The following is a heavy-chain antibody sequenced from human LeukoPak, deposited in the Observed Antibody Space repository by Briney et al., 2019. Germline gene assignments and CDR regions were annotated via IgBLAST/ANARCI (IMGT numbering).Heavy chain of an antibody. CDR1: GFTFSSYG. V-gene: IGHV3-30*02. D-gene: IGHD3-10*01. Sequence: GGSLRLSCAASGFTFSSYGMHWVRQAPGKGLEWVAFIRYDGSNKYYADSVKGRFTISRDNSKNTLYLQMNSLRAEDTAVYYCARDQLLWFGELSAGFDYWGQGTLVTVSS. CDR2: IRYDGSNK. CDR3: ARDQLLWFGELSAGFDY. J-gene: IGHJ4*02.